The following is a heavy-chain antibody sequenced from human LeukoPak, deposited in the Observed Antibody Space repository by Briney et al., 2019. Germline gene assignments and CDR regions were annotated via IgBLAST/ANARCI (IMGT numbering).Heavy chain of an antibody. V-gene: IGHV4-39*01. CDR1: GGAITGSSYY. CDR3: ARQYYARMGYYYFDY. CDR2: LYYSGSI. Sequence: SETLSLTCTVSGGAITGSSYYWGWIRQSPGKGLEWIGSLYYSGSIYYNPSLKSRVTMSADTSKNQFSLKVNSLTAADRAVYYCARQYYARMGYYYFDYWDQGTLVTVSS. J-gene: IGHJ4*02. D-gene: IGHD3-16*01.